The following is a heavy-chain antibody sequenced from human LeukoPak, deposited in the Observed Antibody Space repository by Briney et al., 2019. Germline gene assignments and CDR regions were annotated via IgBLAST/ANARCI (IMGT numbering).Heavy chain of an antibody. Sequence: GGSLRLSCAASGFSFSTFGMHWVRQTPGKGLEWVSHISKDESNKYYADSVKGRFTISRDTSKNTLFLQMNSLRVEDTAVYYCAKDNPVLEYWGQGTLLTVSS. V-gene: IGHV3-30*18. CDR3: AKDNPVLEY. CDR2: ISKDESNK. J-gene: IGHJ4*02. CDR1: GFSFSTFG.